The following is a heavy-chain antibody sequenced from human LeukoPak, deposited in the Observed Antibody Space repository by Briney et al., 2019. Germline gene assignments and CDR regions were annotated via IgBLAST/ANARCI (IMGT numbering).Heavy chain of an antibody. V-gene: IGHV3-43*01. CDR2: ITWDGGNT. J-gene: IGHJ4*02. D-gene: IGHD1-26*01. CDR1: GFMFDNFT. Sequence: GGSLRLSSAASGFMFDNFTMHWVRQAPGKGLEWVSLITWDGGNTYYADSVKGRFTISRDNSANTVSLQMNSLRAEDTALYYCAKHSGSYFIYYVDSWGQGTQVTVSA. CDR3: AKHSGSYFIYYVDS.